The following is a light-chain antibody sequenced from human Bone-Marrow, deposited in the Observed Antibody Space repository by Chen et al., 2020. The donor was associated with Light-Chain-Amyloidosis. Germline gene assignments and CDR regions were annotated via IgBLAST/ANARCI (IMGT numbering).Light chain of an antibody. Sequence: SYELTQPPSVSVSPGQTARITCSGDDLPTKYAYWYQQKPGQAPVLVIHRDTERHSGISERFAGCSSGTTATFTISGVQAEDEADYHCQSADSSGTYEVIFGGGTKLTVL. CDR2: RDT. CDR1: DLPTKY. CDR3: QSADSSGTYEVI. J-gene: IGLJ2*01. V-gene: IGLV3-25*03.